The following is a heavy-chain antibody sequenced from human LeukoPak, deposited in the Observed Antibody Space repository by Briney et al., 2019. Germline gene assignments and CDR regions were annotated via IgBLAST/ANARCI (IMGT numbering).Heavy chain of an antibody. V-gene: IGHV4-31*03. CDR2: IYYSGST. J-gene: IGHJ5*02. CDR1: GGSISSGVYY. D-gene: IGHD4-17*01. Sequence: ASQTLSLTCTVSGGSISSGVYYWSWIRQHPGQGLDWIRYIYYSGSTYYNPSLKSRVTISVDTSKNQFSLKLSSVTAADTAVYYCARGQGDYGDNWFDPWGQGTLVTVSS. CDR3: ARGQGDYGDNWFDP.